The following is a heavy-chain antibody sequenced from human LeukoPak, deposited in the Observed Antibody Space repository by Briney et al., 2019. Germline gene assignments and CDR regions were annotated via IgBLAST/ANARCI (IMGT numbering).Heavy chain of an antibody. CDR1: GFTFSSYS. D-gene: IGHD2-2*01. Sequence: GGSLRLSCAASGFTFSSYSMNWVRQAPGKGLEWVSAISGSGGSTYYADSVKGRFTISRDNSKNTLYLQMNSLRAEDTAVYYCAKEKDIVVVPAPVFDYWGQGTLVTVSS. V-gene: IGHV3-23*01. J-gene: IGHJ4*02. CDR2: ISGSGGST. CDR3: AKEKDIVVVPAPVFDY.